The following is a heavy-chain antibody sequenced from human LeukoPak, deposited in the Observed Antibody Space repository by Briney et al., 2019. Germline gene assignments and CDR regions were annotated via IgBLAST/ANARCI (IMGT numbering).Heavy chain of an antibody. D-gene: IGHD4-17*01. CDR3: ARAVTFGDYGRGEYDY. V-gene: IGHV4-61*01. CDR1: GYSISSGYY. J-gene: IGHJ4*02. CDR2: IYYSGST. Sequence: PSETLSLTCTVSGYSISSGYYWGWIRQPPGKGLEWIGYIYYSGSTNYNPSLKSRVTISVDTSKNQFSLKLSSVTAADTAVYYCARAVTFGDYGRGEYDYWGQGTLVTVSS.